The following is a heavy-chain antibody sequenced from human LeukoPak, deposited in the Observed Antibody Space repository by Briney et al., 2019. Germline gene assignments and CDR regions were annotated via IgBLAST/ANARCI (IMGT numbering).Heavy chain of an antibody. Sequence: ASVKVSCKASGYTFTGYYMHWLRQAPGQGLEWMGRINPNSGGTNYAQKFQGRVTMTRDTSISTAYMELSRLRSDDTAVYNCARDQGIAPVDAFDTWGQGTMVTVSS. J-gene: IGHJ3*02. CDR3: ARDQGIAPVDAFDT. CDR1: GYTFTGYY. D-gene: IGHD6-13*01. V-gene: IGHV1-2*06. CDR2: INPNSGGT.